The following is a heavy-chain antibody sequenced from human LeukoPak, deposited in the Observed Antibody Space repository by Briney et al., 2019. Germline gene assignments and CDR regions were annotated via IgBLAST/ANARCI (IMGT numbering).Heavy chain of an antibody. V-gene: IGHV3-73*01. Sequence: GGSLRLSCASTGFTFSGSAMHWVRKASGKELEWVGRIRSKANSYATAYAASVKGRFTISRDDSKNTAYLQMNSLKTEDTAVYYCTRKVVGATGIDYWGQGTLVTASS. CDR2: IRSKANSYAT. CDR3: TRKVVGATGIDY. D-gene: IGHD1-26*01. J-gene: IGHJ4*02. CDR1: GFTFSGSA.